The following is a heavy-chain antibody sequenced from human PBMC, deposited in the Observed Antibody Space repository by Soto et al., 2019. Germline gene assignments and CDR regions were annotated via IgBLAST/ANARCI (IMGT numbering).Heavy chain of an antibody. Sequence: SETLSLTCAVYGGSFSGYYWSWIRQPPGKGLEWIGEINHSGSTNYNPSLKSRVTISVDTSKNQFSLKLSSVTAADTAVYYCARFLVRGVIKRQYYFDYWGQGTLVTVYS. V-gene: IGHV4-34*01. CDR2: INHSGST. D-gene: IGHD3-10*01. CDR3: ARFLVRGVIKRQYYFDY. CDR1: GGSFSGYY. J-gene: IGHJ4*02.